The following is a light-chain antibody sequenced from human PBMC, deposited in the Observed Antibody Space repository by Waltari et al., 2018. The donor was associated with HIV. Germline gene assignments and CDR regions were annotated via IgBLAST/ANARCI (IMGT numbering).Light chain of an antibody. CDR2: GKN. CDR3: DSRDTNNKHHV. J-gene: IGLJ1*01. CDR1: SLTQYS. V-gene: IGLV3-19*01. Sequence: SSELTQDPAVSVALGQTVRITCQGDSLTQYSANWYQQKPGQAPLLILYGKNHYRRSGIPARFSCSASGTTASLTITGAQAEDEADYYCDSRDTNNKHHVFGTGTKLTV.